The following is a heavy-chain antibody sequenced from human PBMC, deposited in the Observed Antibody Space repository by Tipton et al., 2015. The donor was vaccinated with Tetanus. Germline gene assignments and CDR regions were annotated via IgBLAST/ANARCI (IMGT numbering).Heavy chain of an antibody. D-gene: IGHD6-19*01. CDR2: IYYTGST. CDR3: ARIGWLQQNKPAFDI. V-gene: IGHV4-39*07. CDR1: GASSTSGDYY. J-gene: IGHJ3*02. Sequence: TLSLTCTVFGASSTSGDYYWAWIRQPPGKGPEWIGSIYYTGSTNYSPSLRSRVTLSVDTSKNQFSLKRSSVTAADTAVYYCARIGWLQQNKPAFDIWGQGTVVTVSS.